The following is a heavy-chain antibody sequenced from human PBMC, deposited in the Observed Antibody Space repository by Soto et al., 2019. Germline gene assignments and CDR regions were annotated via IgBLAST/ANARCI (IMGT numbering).Heavy chain of an antibody. Sequence: SVKVSCKASGGTFSSYAISWVRQAPGQGLEWMGGIIPIFGTANYAQKFQGRVTITADKSTSTAYMELSSLRSEDTAVYYCARGGYFDSSNYLACWGLGTLVTVSS. D-gene: IGHD3-22*01. CDR1: GGTFSSYA. CDR3: ARGGYFDSSNYLAC. V-gene: IGHV1-69*06. CDR2: IIPIFGTA. J-gene: IGHJ4*02.